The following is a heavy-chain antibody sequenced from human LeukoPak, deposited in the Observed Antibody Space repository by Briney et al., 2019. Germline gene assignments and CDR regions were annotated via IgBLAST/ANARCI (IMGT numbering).Heavy chain of an antibody. V-gene: IGHV6-1*01. D-gene: IGHD5-18*01. CDR1: GDSVSSNNAV. J-gene: IGHJ1*01. CDR2: TYYKSKWSS. CDR3: SRSPDTALVN. Sequence: SQTLSLTCAISGDSVSSNNAVWHWIRQSPSRGLEWLGRTYYKSKWSSNYAVSVKSRTTITPDTSKNRFSLQLNSVTPDDTAVYYCSRSPDTALVNWGQGTLVTVSS.